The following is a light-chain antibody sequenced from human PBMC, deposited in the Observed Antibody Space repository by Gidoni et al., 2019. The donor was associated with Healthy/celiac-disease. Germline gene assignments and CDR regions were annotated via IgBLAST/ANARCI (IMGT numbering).Light chain of an antibody. CDR2: AAS. CDR1: QSISSY. CDR3: QQSYSTHAIT. Sequence: DIQLTQYPSSLSASVGDRLTITCRASQSISSYLNWYQQKPGKAPTRLIYAASSLQSGVPSRFSGSGSGTNFTLTISSLQPEDFATYDCQQSYSTHAITFGGGTKVEIK. J-gene: IGKJ4*01. V-gene: IGKV1-39*01.